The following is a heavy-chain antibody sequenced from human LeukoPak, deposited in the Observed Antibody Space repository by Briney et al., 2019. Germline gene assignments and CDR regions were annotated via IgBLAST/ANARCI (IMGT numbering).Heavy chain of an antibody. V-gene: IGHV3-23*01. D-gene: IGHD5-18*01. CDR3: ARAYSYGSEFDY. CDR1: GFTITDYG. J-gene: IGHJ4*02. CDR2: ISVSGDTK. Sequence: PGGSLRLSCAVSGFTITDYGMSWVRQAPGKGLEWVSAISVSGDTKYYADSVKGRFIISRDNSRNTLYLQINSLRAEDTAVYYCARAYSYGSEFDYWGQGTLVTVSS.